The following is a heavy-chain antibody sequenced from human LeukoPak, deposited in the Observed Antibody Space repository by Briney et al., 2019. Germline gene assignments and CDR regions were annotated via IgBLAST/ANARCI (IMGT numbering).Heavy chain of an antibody. Sequence: PGGSLRLSCAASGFAFSGFEMNWVRQAPGKGPEGIAYIDVTGKKIRYADSVKGRFTISRDNANSSVYLQMNSLRVDDTAVYYCARENYVRGYDYWGQGTLVTVSS. J-gene: IGHJ4*02. D-gene: IGHD3-16*01. CDR3: ARENYVRGYDY. CDR1: GFAFSGFE. CDR2: IDVTGKKI. V-gene: IGHV3-48*03.